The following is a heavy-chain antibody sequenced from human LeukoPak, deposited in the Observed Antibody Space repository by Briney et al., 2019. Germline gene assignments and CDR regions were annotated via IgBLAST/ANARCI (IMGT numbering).Heavy chain of an antibody. CDR2: IYYSGST. CDR1: GGSISSYY. J-gene: IGHJ5*02. V-gene: IGHV4-59*01. Sequence: ASETLSLTCTVSGGSISSYYWSWIRQPPGKGLEWIGYIYYSGSTNYNPSLKSRVTISVDTSKNQFSLKLSSVTAADTAVYYCARDLGESGYGDPNWFDPWGQGTLVTVSS. CDR3: ARDLGESGYGDPNWFDP. D-gene: IGHD4-17*01.